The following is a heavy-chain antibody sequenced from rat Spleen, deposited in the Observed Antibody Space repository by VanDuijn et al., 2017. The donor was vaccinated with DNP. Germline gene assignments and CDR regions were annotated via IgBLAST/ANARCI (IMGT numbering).Heavy chain of an antibody. CDR1: GFIFTDYN. CDR3: ARPDY. V-gene: IGHV5-7*01. CDR2: IRYDGGST. Sequence: EVQLVASGGGFVQPGRSLKLSCVGSGFIFTDYNMAWIRQAPTKGLEWVAYIRYDGGSTKYGDSVKGRFTISRDNAKSTLYLHMDSLTSEDTATYYCARPDYWGQGVMVTVSS. J-gene: IGHJ2*01.